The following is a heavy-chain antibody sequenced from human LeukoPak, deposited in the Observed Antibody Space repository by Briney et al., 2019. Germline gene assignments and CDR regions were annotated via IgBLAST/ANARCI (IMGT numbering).Heavy chain of an antibody. CDR2: IYPGDSDT. CDR1: GYIFTNYW. V-gene: IGHV5-51*01. D-gene: IGHD6-19*01. J-gene: IGHJ4*02. Sequence: GESLKISCKGSGYIFTNYWIGWVRQMPGKGLEWMGIIYPGDSDTTYSPSFQGQVTISADKSISTASLQWNSLKASDTAMYYCARAIDNSGGNFADWGQGTLVTVSS. CDR3: ARAIDNSGGNFAD.